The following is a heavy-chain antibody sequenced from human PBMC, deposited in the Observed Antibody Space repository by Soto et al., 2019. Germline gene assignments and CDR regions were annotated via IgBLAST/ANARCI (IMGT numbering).Heavy chain of an antibody. CDR1: GGSITSGGYF. J-gene: IGHJ4*02. V-gene: IGHV4-31*03. D-gene: IGHD3-22*01. CDR2: ISHSGST. CDR3: ARDNHYHDSGGSPSY. Sequence: SETLSLTCTVSGGSITSGGYFWTWIRQHPGKGLEWIGYISHSGSTHYNPSLKSRVAISVDTSKNQFSLKLSSVTAADTAVYYCARDNHYHDSGGSPSYWGQGTLVTVSS.